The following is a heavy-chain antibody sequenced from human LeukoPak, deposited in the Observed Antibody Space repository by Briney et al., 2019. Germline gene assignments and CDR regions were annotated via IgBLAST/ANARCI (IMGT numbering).Heavy chain of an antibody. D-gene: IGHD3-22*01. CDR2: IQPNSGGT. CDR1: GYTFTDYY. J-gene: IGHJ4*02. Sequence: GASVKVSCKASGYTFTDYYIHWLRQAPGQGLEWMGWIQPNSGGTNYGQKFQGRVTMTRDTSISTAYMELSRLRSDDTALYYCARRFYYPSGGYYVFDYWGQGSLVTVSS. V-gene: IGHV1-2*02. CDR3: ARRFYYPSGGYYVFDY.